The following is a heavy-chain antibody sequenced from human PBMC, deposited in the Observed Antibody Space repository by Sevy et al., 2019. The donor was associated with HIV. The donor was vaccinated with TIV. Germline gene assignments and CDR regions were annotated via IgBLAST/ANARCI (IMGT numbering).Heavy chain of an antibody. J-gene: IGHJ4*02. CDR2: IKSKTDGGTT. D-gene: IGHD1-1*01. V-gene: IGHV3-15*01. CDR3: TTDNDWNDGVDY. Sequence: GGSLRLSCAASGFTFSNAWMSWVRQAPGKGLEWVGRIKSKTDGGTTDYAAPVKGRLTISRDDSKNTLYLQMNSLKTEDTAVYYCTTDNDWNDGVDYWGQGTLVTVSS. CDR1: GFTFSNAW.